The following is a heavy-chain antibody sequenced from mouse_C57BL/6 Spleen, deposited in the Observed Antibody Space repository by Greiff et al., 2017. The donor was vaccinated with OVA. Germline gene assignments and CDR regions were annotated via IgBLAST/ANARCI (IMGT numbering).Heavy chain of an antibody. CDR2: IDPSDSYT. J-gene: IGHJ1*03. Sequence: QVQLQQPGAELVKPGASVKLSCKASGYTFTSYWMQWVKQRPGQGLEWIGEIDPSDSYTNYNQKFKGKATLTVDTSSSTAYMQLSSLTSEDSAVYYCARQITKEVYWYFDVWGTGTTVTVSS. V-gene: IGHV1-50*01. CDR3: ARQITKEVYWYFDV. CDR1: GYTFTSYW. D-gene: IGHD2-4*01.